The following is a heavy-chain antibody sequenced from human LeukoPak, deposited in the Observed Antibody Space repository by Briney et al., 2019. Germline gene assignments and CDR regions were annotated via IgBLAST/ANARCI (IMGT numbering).Heavy chain of an antibody. CDR1: GYTFTSYS. Sequence: ASVKVSCKASGYTFTSYSMHWVRQAPGQGLGWMGIINPSGGSTSYAQKFQGRVTMTRDTSTSTVYMELSSLRAEDTAVYYCARAPYESSGYTSFQHWGQGTLVTVSS. CDR3: ARAPYESSGYTSFQH. V-gene: IGHV1-46*01. D-gene: IGHD3-22*01. CDR2: INPSGGST. J-gene: IGHJ1*01.